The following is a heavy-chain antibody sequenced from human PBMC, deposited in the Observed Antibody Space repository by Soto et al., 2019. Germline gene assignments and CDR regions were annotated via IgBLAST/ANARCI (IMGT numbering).Heavy chain of an antibody. CDR2: INPSGGST. CDR3: AREGEGILRFLEWSRPAHGMDV. D-gene: IGHD3-3*01. CDR1: GYTFTSYY. J-gene: IGHJ6*02. V-gene: IGHV1-46*01. Sequence: VKVSCKASGYTFTSYYMHWVRQAPGQGLEWMGIINPSGGSTSYAQKFQGRVTMTRDTSTSTVYMELSSLRSEDTAVYYCAREGEGILRFLEWSRPAHGMDVWGQGTTVTVSS.